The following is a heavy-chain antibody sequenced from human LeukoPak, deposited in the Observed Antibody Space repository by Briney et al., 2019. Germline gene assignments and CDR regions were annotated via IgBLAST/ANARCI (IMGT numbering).Heavy chain of an antibody. CDR3: ARNRGGWFDS. J-gene: IGHJ5*01. CDR1: GGSISNFY. V-gene: IGHV4-59*01. Sequence: SETLSLTCTVSGGSISNFYWSWIRQPPGKGLEWIGYIYYSGTTKYNPSLKSRVTISVDTSKNQFSLKLNSVTAADTAVYYCARNRGGWFDSWGQGTLVTVSS. CDR2: IYYSGTT. D-gene: IGHD4-23*01.